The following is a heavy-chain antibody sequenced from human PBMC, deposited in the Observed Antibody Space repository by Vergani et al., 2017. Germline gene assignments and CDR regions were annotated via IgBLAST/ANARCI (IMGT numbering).Heavy chain of an antibody. CDR2: IDHTGRP. V-gene: IGHV4-34*01. Sequence: QVQLQQWGGGLLKPSETLSLTCVVNGGSFTSYHWTWIRQSPGEGLEWVGDIDHTGRPDYNPSLKSRLTMSVDKSRNQFSLTLNSMTATDTAIYFCARVNTETNGHLYYYYYMDVWGKGTTVTVSS. J-gene: IGHJ6*03. CDR1: GGSFTSYH. D-gene: IGHD4-11*01. CDR3: ARVNTETNGHLYYYYYMDV.